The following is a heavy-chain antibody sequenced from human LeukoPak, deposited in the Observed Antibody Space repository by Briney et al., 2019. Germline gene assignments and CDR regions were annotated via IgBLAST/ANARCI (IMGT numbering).Heavy chain of an antibody. Sequence: GGSLRLSCAASGFTFSRHGMHWVRQAPGKGLEWMAVIWFDGSNKYYGDFVKGRFTISRDNSKNTLYLQMNTLRAEDTAVYYCARDSITNTAAGTLFDYWGQGTLVTVSS. CDR1: GFTFSRHG. CDR2: IWFDGSNK. D-gene: IGHD6-13*01. J-gene: IGHJ4*02. V-gene: IGHV3-33*01. CDR3: ARDSITNTAAGTLFDY.